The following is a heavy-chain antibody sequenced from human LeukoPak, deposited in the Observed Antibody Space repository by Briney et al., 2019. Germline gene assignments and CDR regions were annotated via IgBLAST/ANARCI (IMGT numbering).Heavy chain of an antibody. D-gene: IGHD2-2*01. CDR2: ISAYNGNT. CDR1: GYTFTSYD. V-gene: IGHV1-18*01. Sequence: ASVKVSCKASGYTFTSYDINWVRQATGQGLEWMGWISAYNGNTNYAQKLQGRVTMTTDTSTSTAYMELRSLRSDDTAVYYCARVIGHAYCSSTSCYERGSFDPWGQGTLVTVSS. CDR3: ARVIGHAYCSSTSCYERGSFDP. J-gene: IGHJ5*02.